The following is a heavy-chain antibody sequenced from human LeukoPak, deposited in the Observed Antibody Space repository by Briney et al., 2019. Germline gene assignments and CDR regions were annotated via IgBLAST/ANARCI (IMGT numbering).Heavy chain of an antibody. CDR1: GFTFSSYA. V-gene: IGHV3-23*01. J-gene: IGHJ4*02. D-gene: IGHD3-16*02. CDR2: VSGSGGST. CDR3: AKGDDYVWGSYRYGYYFDY. Sequence: GGSLRLSCAASGFTFSSYAMSWVRQAPGKGLEWVSVVSGSGGSTYYADSVKGRFTISRDNSKNTLYLQMNSLRAEDTAVYYCAKGDDYVWGSYRYGYYFDYWGQGTLVTVSS.